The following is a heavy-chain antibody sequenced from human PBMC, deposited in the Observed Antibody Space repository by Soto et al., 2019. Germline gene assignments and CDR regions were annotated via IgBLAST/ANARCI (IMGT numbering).Heavy chain of an antibody. CDR2: MSPNSGAT. V-gene: IGHV1-8*01. J-gene: IGHJ6*02. CDR3: ARGVDAGVDV. D-gene: IGHD1-1*01. Sequence: QVQLVQSGAEVTKPGASVKVSCKASGYTFTSYDTNWVRQATGQGLEWMGWMSPNSGATGYAQKLQGRVTMTRDTSISTAYMELSNLRSEDTAIFYCARGVDAGVDVWGQGSTVTVSS. CDR1: GYTFTSYD.